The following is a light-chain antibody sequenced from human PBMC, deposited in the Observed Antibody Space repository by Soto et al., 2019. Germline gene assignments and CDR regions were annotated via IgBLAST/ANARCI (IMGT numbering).Light chain of an antibody. CDR2: FNSDGSH. J-gene: IGLJ3*02. CDR3: QTWDSGIWV. CDR1: SGHSSYA. V-gene: IGLV4-69*01. Sequence: QPVLTQSPSASASLGASVKLTCTLSSGHSSYAIAWHQQRPEKGPRYLMKFNSDGSHSKGDGIPDRFSGSSSGAERYLTISRLQSEDEADYYCQTWDSGIWVFGGGTKLTVL.